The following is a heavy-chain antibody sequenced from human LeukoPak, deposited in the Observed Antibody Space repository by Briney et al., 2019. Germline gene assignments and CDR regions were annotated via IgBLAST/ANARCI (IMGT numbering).Heavy chain of an antibody. V-gene: IGHV3-33*06. CDR2: TWYDGSSE. D-gene: IGHD3-10*01. CDR3: AKDRWVVRGVDY. J-gene: IGHJ4*02. CDR1: GFTFSAHG. Sequence: GRSLRLSCAASGFTFSAHGMHWVRQAPGKGLEWVALTWYDGSSEYYAASVKGRLTISRDNSKSTLYLQMNSLRAEDTAVYYCAKDRWVVRGVDYWGQGALVTVSS.